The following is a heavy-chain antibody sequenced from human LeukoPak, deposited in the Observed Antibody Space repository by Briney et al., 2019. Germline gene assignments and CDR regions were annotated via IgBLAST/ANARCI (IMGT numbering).Heavy chain of an antibody. V-gene: IGHV5-51*01. CDR2: VYPGDSST. Sequence: GESLKISCRGSGYSFGNHWIAWVRQMPGKGLEWMGIVYPGDSSTKSSPSFQGQVTISVDRSINTAYLQWSSLTASDTAMYYCARLTDYYDSSGYYRNYNWFDPWGQGTLVTVSS. CDR1: GYSFGNHW. J-gene: IGHJ5*02. D-gene: IGHD3-22*01. CDR3: ARLTDYYDSSGYYRNYNWFDP.